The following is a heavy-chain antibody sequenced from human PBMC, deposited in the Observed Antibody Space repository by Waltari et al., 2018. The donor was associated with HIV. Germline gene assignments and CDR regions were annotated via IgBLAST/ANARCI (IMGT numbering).Heavy chain of an antibody. CDR2: INHSGST. Sequence: QVQLQQWGAGLLKPSETLSLTCAVYGGSFSGYYWSWIRQPPGKGLEWIGEINHSGSTNYHPYLTIRVTISVDTSKNQFSRKVSSVTAADTAVYYCARGQDYDFWSGYYYDYWGQGTLVTVSS. CDR1: GGSFSGYY. CDR3: ARGQDYDFWSGYYYDY. D-gene: IGHD3-3*01. J-gene: IGHJ4*02. V-gene: IGHV4-34*01.